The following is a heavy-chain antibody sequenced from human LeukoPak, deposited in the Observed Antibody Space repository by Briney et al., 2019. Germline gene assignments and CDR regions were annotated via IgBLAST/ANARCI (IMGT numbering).Heavy chain of an antibody. V-gene: IGHV3-21*01. CDR1: GFTFSSHS. CDR3: ARDESLEYYDFWSGHYTVDY. D-gene: IGHD3-3*01. Sequence: GGSLRLSCAASGFTFSSHSMNWVRQAPGKGLEWVSSISSSSSYIYYADSVKGRFTISRDNAKNSLYLQMNSLRAEDTAVYYCARDESLEYYDFWSGHYTVDYWGQGTLVTVSS. CDR2: ISSSSSYI. J-gene: IGHJ4*02.